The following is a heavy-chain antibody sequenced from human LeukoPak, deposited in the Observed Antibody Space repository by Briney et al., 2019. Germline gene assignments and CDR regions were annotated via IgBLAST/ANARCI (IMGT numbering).Heavy chain of an antibody. CDR3: AREYYYDSSGGVVAFDI. V-gene: IGHV4-59*01. Sequence: SETLSLTCTVYGGSISSYYWSWIRQPPGKGLEWIGYIYYSGSTNYNPSLKSRVPISVDTSKNQFSLKLSSVTAADTAVYYCAREYYYDSSGGVVAFDIWGQGTMVTVSS. CDR1: GGSISSYY. J-gene: IGHJ3*02. D-gene: IGHD3-22*01. CDR2: IYYSGST.